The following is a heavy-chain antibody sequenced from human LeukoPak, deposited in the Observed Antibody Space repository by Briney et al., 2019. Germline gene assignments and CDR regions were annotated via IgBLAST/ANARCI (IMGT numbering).Heavy chain of an antibody. V-gene: IGHV4-34*01. D-gene: IGHD6-13*01. CDR1: GGSFSDYY. CDR2: INHSGST. CDR3: ARGGQYSSSWYSNYYYYMDV. J-gene: IGHJ6*03. Sequence: SETLSLTCAVYGGSFSDYYWSWIRQLPGKGLEWIGEINHSGSTNYNPSLKSRVTISVDTSKNQFSLKLSSVTAADTAVYYCARGGQYSSSWYSNYYYYMDVWGKGTTVTVSS.